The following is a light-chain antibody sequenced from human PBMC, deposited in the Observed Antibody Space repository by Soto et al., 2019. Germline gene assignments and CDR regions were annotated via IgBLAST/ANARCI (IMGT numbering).Light chain of an antibody. Sequence: EIVMTQSPATLSVSPGERATLSCMASQSVSSNLAWYQQKPGQAPRLLIYGASTRATGIPARFSGSGSGTEFALTISSLQSEDFAVYYCQQYNNWPPVFGQGTKLEIK. V-gene: IGKV3-15*01. CDR3: QQYNNWPPV. CDR1: QSVSSN. CDR2: GAS. J-gene: IGKJ2*01.